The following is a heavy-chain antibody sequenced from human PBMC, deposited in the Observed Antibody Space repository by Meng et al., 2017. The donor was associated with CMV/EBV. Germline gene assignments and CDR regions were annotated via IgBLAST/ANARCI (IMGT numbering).Heavy chain of an antibody. CDR3: ARVGVRLGPFDY. D-gene: IGHD1-26*01. Sequence: QVQRGQSGAEVKKPGASAKVSCKASGYTFTGYYMHWVRQAPGQGLEWMGWINPNSGGTNYAQKFQGRVTMTRDTSISTAYMELSRLRSDDTAEYYCARVGVRLGPFDYWGQGTLVTVSS. J-gene: IGHJ4*02. V-gene: IGHV1-2*02. CDR2: INPNSGGT. CDR1: GYTFTGYY.